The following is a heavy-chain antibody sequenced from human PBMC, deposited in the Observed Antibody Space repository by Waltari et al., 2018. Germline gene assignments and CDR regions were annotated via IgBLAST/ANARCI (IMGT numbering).Heavy chain of an antibody. Sequence: QVQLVQSGAEVKKPGSSVKVSCKASGAPFSSYAIRGGRQAPGQGLEWMGGIIPIFGTANYAQKFQGRVTITADESTSTAYMELSSLRSEDTAVYYCARGGPGRFLEWLLRYWGQGTLVTVSS. CDR3: ARGGPGRFLEWLLRY. CDR2: IIPIFGTA. D-gene: IGHD3-3*01. J-gene: IGHJ4*02. V-gene: IGHV1-69*01. CDR1: GAPFSSYA.